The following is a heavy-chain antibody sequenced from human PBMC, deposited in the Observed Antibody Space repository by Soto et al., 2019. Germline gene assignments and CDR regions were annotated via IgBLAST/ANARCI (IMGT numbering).Heavy chain of an antibody. CDR1: GFSFSTYT. Sequence: QVVLVQSGAEVKKPGASVKISCEASGFSFSTYTIHWVRQAPGQRPEWLGWFNAANGDTKYSPNCQERVTITGDTSASTAFMELSSLRSEDTAVYYCATVQFYGVDVWGPGTTVTVSS. CDR3: ATVQFYGVDV. CDR2: FNAANGDT. J-gene: IGHJ6*02. D-gene: IGHD3-10*02. V-gene: IGHV1-3*01.